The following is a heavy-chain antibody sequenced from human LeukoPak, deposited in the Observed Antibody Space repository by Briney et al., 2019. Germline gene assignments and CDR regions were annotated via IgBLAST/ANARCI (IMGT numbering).Heavy chain of an antibody. D-gene: IGHD6-19*01. Sequence: GSLRLSCAASGFTLSSYAMSWVRQAPGKGLEWVSAISGSGGSTYYADSVKGRFTISRDNSKNTLYLQMNSLRAEDTAVYYCAGYLTSGWDRIDDYWGQGTLVTVSS. V-gene: IGHV3-23*01. CDR2: ISGSGGST. J-gene: IGHJ4*02. CDR3: AGYLTSGWDRIDDY. CDR1: GFTLSSYA.